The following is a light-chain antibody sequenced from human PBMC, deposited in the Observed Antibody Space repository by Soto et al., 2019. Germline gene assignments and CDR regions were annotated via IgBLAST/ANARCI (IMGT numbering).Light chain of an antibody. Sequence: IVMNQSPLSLPVTPGEPASISCRSSQSLLHCMGYNYLDWYLQKPGQSTQLLIYLGSNRASGVPARFSGSGSGTDVTLKISRVEAEDVGVYYCIQAIQTLFGHVTRLEIK. J-gene: IGKJ5*01. CDR3: IQAIQTL. CDR1: QSLLHCMGYNY. CDR2: LGS. V-gene: IGKV2-28*01.